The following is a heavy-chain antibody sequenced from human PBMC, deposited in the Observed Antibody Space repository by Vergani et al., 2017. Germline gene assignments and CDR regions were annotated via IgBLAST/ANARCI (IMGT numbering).Heavy chain of an antibody. CDR3: ARDGKYSSSWRKAYYYYYYMDV. D-gene: IGHD6-13*01. J-gene: IGHJ6*03. CDR1: GGSISSYY. V-gene: IGHV4-4*07. CDR2: IYTSGST. Sequence: QVQLQESGPGLVKPSETLSLTCTVSGGSISSYYWSWIRQPAGKGLEWIGRIYTSGSTNYNPSLKSRVTMSVDTSTNQFSLKLSSVTAADTAVYYCARDGKYSSSWRKAYYYYYYMDVWGKGTTVTVSS.